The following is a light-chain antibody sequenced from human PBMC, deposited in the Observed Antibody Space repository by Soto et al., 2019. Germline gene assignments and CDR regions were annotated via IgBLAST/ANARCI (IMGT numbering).Light chain of an antibody. CDR2: SNN. J-gene: IGLJ2*01. CDR3: SSYTSSSTRV. CDR1: SSNIGSKS. Sequence: QSVVTQPPSASGTPGQRVTISCSGSSSNIGSKSVNWYQQLPGTAPKLLIYSNNQRPSGVPDRVSGSKSGTSASLAISGLQSEDEADYYCSSYTSSSTRVFGGGTKLTVL. V-gene: IGLV1-44*01.